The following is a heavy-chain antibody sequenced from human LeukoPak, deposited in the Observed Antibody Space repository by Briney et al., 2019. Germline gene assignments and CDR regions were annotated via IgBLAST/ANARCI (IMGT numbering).Heavy chain of an antibody. V-gene: IGHV4-34*01. J-gene: IGHJ4*02. CDR3: ARQPLYDTSGYGQFDY. Sequence: SETLSLTCAVYGGSFSGYYWSWIRQPPGKGLEWIGEICHNGNTNYNPSLKSRVTISVDTSKNQFSLRLSSVTAADTALYYCARQPLYDTSGYGQFDYWGQGTLVTVSS. CDR2: ICHNGNT. CDR1: GGSFSGYY. D-gene: IGHD3-22*01.